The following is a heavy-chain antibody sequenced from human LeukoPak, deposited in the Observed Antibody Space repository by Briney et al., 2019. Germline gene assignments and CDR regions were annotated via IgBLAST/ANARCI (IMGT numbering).Heavy chain of an antibody. CDR2: FYVGGAT. D-gene: IGHD5-24*01. CDR1: GFTFSAYA. V-gene: IGHV3-53*01. CDR3: ARGDGYNFFDY. Sequence: SGGSLRLSCEASGFTFSAYAMTWVRQAPGKGLEWVSVFYVGGATYYADSVKGRFTISRDNSENTLYLQMKSLRAEDTAVYYCARGDGYNFFDYWGQGTLVTVSS. J-gene: IGHJ4*02.